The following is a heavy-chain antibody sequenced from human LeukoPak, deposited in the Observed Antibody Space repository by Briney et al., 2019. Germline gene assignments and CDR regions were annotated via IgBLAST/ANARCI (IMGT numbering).Heavy chain of an antibody. CDR1: GGTFSSYA. V-gene: IGHV1-69*13. D-gene: IGHD5-18*01. Sequence: ASVKVSCKASGGTFSSYAISWVRQAPGQGLEWLGGIIPIFGTANYAQKFQGRVTITADESTSTAYMELSSLRSEDTAVYYCASGAGSAMVTTNFVYWGQGTLVTVSS. J-gene: IGHJ4*02. CDR2: IIPIFGTA. CDR3: ASGAGSAMVTTNFVY.